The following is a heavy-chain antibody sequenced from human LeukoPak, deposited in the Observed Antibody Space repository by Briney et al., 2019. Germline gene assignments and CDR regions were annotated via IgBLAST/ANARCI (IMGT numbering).Heavy chain of an antibody. J-gene: IGHJ4*02. CDR3: ARQDDIVGANTLVH. V-gene: IGHV4-59*08. D-gene: IGHD1-26*01. CDR2: IYYSGST. CDR1: GGSISSYY. Sequence: PSETLSLTCTVSGGSISSYYWSWIRQPPGKGLEWVGYIYYSGSTNYNPSLKSRVTISVDTSNNQVSLKLRSVTAADTAVYYCARQDDIVGANTLVHWGQGILVTVSS.